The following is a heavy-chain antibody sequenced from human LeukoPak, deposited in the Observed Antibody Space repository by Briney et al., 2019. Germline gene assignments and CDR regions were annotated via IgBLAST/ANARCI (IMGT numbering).Heavy chain of an antibody. Sequence: SGPTLVNPTQTLTLTCTLSGFSLSTSGMRVSWIRQPPGKALEWLARINWNDDKFYSTSLKTRLTISKDTAKNQVVLTMTNMDPVDTATYYCARTLYYYDSSGYYNTGDDAFDIWGQGTMVTVSS. CDR2: INWNDDK. V-gene: IGHV2-70*04. J-gene: IGHJ3*02. D-gene: IGHD3-22*01. CDR3: ARTLYYYDSSGYYNTGDDAFDI. CDR1: GFSLSTSGMR.